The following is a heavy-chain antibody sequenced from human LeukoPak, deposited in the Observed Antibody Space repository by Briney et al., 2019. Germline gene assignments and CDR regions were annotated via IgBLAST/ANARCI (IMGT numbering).Heavy chain of an antibody. V-gene: IGHV5-51*01. D-gene: IGHD2-15*01. CDR1: GYSFTSYW. CDR3: ARRPSGYCSGGSCYSPFDY. J-gene: IGHJ4*02. Sequence: GESLKISCKGSGYSFTSYWIGWVRQMPGKGLEWMGIIYPGDSDTRYSPSFQGQVTISADKSISTAYLQWSSLKASDTAMYYCARRPSGYCSGGSCYSPFDYWGQGTLVTVSS. CDR2: IYPGDSDT.